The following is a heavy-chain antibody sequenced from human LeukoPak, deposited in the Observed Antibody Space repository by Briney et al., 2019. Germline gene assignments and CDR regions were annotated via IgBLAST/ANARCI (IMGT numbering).Heavy chain of an antibody. CDR2: IRNDGSNK. Sequence: GGSLRLSCAASGFTFSSYAMHWVRQAPGKGLEWVTFIRNDGSNKYYADSVKGRFTISRDNSKTPLYLQLNSLSSEDTAVYYCSRRFPSNYYGSGSYMDVWGKGTTVTVSS. V-gene: IGHV3-30*02. J-gene: IGHJ6*03. D-gene: IGHD3-10*01. CDR3: SRRFPSNYYGSGSYMDV. CDR1: GFTFSSYA.